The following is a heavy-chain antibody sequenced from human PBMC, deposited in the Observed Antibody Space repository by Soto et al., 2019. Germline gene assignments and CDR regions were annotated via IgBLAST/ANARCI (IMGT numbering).Heavy chain of an antibody. D-gene: IGHD2-15*01. CDR2: IKQDGSEK. CDR3: ARGVVVAANWFDR. Sequence: EVQLVESGGGLVQPGGSLRLSCAASGFTFSSYWMSWVRQAPGKGLEWVANIKQDGSEKYYVDSVKGRFTISRDNAKNSLYLQMNSLRAEDTAVYYCARGVVVAANWFDRWGPGTLVTVSS. V-gene: IGHV3-7*05. J-gene: IGHJ5*02. CDR1: GFTFSSYW.